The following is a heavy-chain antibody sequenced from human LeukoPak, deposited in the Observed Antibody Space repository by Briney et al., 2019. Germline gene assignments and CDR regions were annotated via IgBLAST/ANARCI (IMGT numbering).Heavy chain of an antibody. V-gene: IGHV4-39*01. J-gene: IGHJ2*01. CDR3: ARLINWYFDL. CDR2: IFYSGST. CDR1: GGSISSSSYY. Sequence: SETLSLTCTVSGGSISSSSYYWGWIRQPPGKGLEWIGSIFYSGSTYYNPSLQSRVTISVDTSKNQFSLKLSSETAADTAVYYCARLINWYFDLWGRGTLVTVSS.